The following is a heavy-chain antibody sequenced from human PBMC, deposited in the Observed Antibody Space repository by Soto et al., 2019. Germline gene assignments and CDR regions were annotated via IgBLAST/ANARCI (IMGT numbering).Heavy chain of an antibody. J-gene: IGHJ4*02. CDR3: ARVYYFWSGVDY. D-gene: IGHD3-3*01. CDR1: GGSISSGGYY. Sequence: SETLSLTCIVSGGSISSGGYYWSWIRQHPGKGLEWIGYIYYSGSTYYNPSLKSRVTISVDTSKNQFSLKLSSVTAADTAVYYCARVYYFWSGVDYWGQGTLVTVSS. V-gene: IGHV4-31*03. CDR2: IYYSGST.